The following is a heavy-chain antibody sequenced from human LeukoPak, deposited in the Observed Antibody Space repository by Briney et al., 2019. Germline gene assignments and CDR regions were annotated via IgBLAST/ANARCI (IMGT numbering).Heavy chain of an antibody. Sequence: GGSLRLSCAASGFTFSQQYMTWVRQAPGKGLEWVSSISSGSTYMYYADSVKGRFTISRDNAQNSMYLQMNSLRAEDTAVYYCGRVGGRSKAAKGDAFDIWGQGTMVVVSS. CDR2: ISSGSTYM. CDR3: GRVGGRSKAAKGDAFDI. CDR1: GFTFSQQY. V-gene: IGHV3-21*01. D-gene: IGHD6-6*01. J-gene: IGHJ3*02.